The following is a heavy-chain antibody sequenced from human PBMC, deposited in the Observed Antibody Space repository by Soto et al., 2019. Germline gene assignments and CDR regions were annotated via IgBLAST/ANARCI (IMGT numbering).Heavy chain of an antibody. CDR3: ASLRYCSSTSCYTALDY. V-gene: IGHV5-51*01. CDR2: IYPGDSDT. D-gene: IGHD2-2*02. Sequence: GESLKISCKGSGYSFTSYWIGWVRQMPGKGLEWMGIIYPGDSDTRYSPSFQGQVTISADKSISTAYLQWSSLQASDTAMYYCASLRYCSSTSCYTALDYWGQGTLVTVSS. CDR1: GYSFTSYW. J-gene: IGHJ4*02.